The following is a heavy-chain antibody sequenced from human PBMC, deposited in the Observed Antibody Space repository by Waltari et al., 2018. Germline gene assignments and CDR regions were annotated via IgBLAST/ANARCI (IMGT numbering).Heavy chain of an antibody. CDR1: VYTFTSYD. D-gene: IGHD6-19*01. CDR3: ATKYSSGWFDY. CDR2: KNSNNGNT. J-gene: IGHJ4*02. Sequence: QLPLVQSGAEVQKPGASVKISCKASVYTFTSYDINWVRQATVQGLEWMGWKNSNNGNTCYAQKFQRRVTMTRNNSISTAYMELSSLRSEDTAVYYCATKYSSGWFDYWGQGTLVTVSS. V-gene: IGHV1-8*01.